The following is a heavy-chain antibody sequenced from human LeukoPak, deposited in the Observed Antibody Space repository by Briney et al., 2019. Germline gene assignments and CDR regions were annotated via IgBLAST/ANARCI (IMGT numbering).Heavy chain of an antibody. CDR1: GGSISTSNYY. V-gene: IGHV4-39*07. CDR2: IYHSGST. J-gene: IGHJ5*02. CDR3: ARGGLREQWVVSGIWFDP. D-gene: IGHD1-26*01. Sequence: SETLSLTCTVSGGSISTSNYYWGWVRQPPGKGLEWIGSIYHSGSTYYNPSLKSRVTISVDTSKNQFSLKLSSVTAADTAVYYCARGGLREQWVVSGIWFDPWGQGTLVTVSS.